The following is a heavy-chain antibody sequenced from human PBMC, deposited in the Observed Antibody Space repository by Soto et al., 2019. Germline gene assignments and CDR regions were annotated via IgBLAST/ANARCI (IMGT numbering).Heavy chain of an antibody. J-gene: IGHJ6*02. CDR2: IVVGSGNT. CDR1: GFTFTSSA. CDR3: AAGNRPPYYYYGMDV. V-gene: IGHV1-58*01. Sequence: QMQLVQSGPEVKKPGTSVKVSCKASGFTFTSSAVQWVRQARGQRLEWIGWIVVGSGNTNYAQKFQERVTITRDMSTSTAYMELSSLRSEDTAVYYCAAGNRPPYYYYGMDVWGQGTTVTVSS.